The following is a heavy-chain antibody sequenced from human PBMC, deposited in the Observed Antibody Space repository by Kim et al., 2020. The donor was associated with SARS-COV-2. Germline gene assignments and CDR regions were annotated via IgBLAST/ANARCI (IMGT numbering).Heavy chain of an antibody. V-gene: IGHV3-33*01. CDR3: VRGNGDPDACDI. CDR1: GFTFSAYA. Sequence: GGSLRLSCAASGFTFSAYAIHWVRQAPGKGLEWVAVIWYDGSNKYYVDSVKGRFTISRDNSKNTLYLQMNSLRAEDTAVYYCVRGNGDPDACDIWGQGTMVTVSS. J-gene: IGHJ3*02. CDR2: IWYDGSNK. D-gene: IGHD4-17*01.